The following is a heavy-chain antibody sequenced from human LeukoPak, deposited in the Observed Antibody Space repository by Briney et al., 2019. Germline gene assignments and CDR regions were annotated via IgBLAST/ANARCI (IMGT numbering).Heavy chain of an antibody. CDR1: GFSFDDYA. Sequence: GRSPRLSCEASGFSFDDYAMHWVRQAPGKGLEWVAGISRNSYNIAYGDSVKGRFTISRDNAKKSLSLQMNSLGTEDTAFYYCAKSRDDGTGYYYDYWGQGVLVTVAS. J-gene: IGHJ4*02. CDR2: ISRNSYNI. CDR3: AKSRDDGTGYYYDY. D-gene: IGHD3-9*01. V-gene: IGHV3-9*01.